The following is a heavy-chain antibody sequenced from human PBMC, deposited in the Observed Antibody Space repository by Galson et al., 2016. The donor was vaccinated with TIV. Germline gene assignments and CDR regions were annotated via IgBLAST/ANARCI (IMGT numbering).Heavy chain of an antibody. CDR1: GYTFSNYD. Sequence: SVKVSCKASGYTFSNYDINWVRQATGQGLEWMGWMNPNSGYTGYAQKFQGRVTMTRSASISTAYMELSGLTSEDTAVYYCARGHYYDSSGYSFDFWGQGTLVTVSS. CDR2: MNPNSGYT. J-gene: IGHJ4*02. CDR3: ARGHYYDSSGYSFDF. D-gene: IGHD3-22*01. V-gene: IGHV1-8*01.